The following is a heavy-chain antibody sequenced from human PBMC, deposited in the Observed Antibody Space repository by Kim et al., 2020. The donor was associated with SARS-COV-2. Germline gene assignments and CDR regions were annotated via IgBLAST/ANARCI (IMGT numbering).Heavy chain of an antibody. J-gene: IGHJ6*02. CDR2: INPNSGGT. CDR3: ARGVLEDYYGMDV. CDR1: GYTFTGYY. Sequence: ASVKVSCKASGYTFTGYYMHWVRQAPGQGLEWMGRINPNSGGTNYAQKFQGRVTMTRDTSISTAYMELSRLRSDDTVVYYCARGVLEDYYGMDVWGQGTTVTVSS. D-gene: IGHD3-16*01. V-gene: IGHV1-2*05.